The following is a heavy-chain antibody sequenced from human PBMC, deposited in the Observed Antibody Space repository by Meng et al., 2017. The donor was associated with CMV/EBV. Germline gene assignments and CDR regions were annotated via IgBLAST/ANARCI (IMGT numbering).Heavy chain of an antibody. CDR3: ARVLTYCDTCRYYDVDI. V-gene: IGHV1-2*02. J-gene: IGHJ3*02. Sequence: ASVKVSCKASGYTFTNYYIHWVRQAPGQGLEWMGWINPKSSSTNYAQNFTGRVTMTLDTSVSTVYMQLCRLRSDDTAVYYCARVLTYCDTCRYYDVDIWGQGTMVTVSS. CDR1: GYTFTNYY. CDR2: INPKSSST. D-gene: IGHD3-22*01.